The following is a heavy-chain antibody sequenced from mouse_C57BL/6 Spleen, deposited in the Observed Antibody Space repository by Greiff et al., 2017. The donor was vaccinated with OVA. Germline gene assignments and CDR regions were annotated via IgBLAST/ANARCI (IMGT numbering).Heavy chain of an antibody. J-gene: IGHJ2*01. CDR2: IHPNSGST. CDR3: ATDYDGDYFDY. CDR1: GYTFTSYW. D-gene: IGHD2-4*01. Sequence: QVQLQQPGAELVKPGASVKLSCKASGYTFTSYWMHWVKQRPGQGLEWIGMIHPNSGSTNYNEKFKSKATLTVDKSSSTAYMQLSSLTSEDSAVYYCATDYDGDYFDYWGQGTTLTVSS. V-gene: IGHV1-64*01.